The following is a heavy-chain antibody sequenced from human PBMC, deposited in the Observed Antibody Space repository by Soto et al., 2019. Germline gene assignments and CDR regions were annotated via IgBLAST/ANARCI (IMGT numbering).Heavy chain of an antibody. CDR3: ARDSGNYGSGSYYKPFDP. D-gene: IGHD3-10*01. Sequence: PGGSLRLSWAASGFTFSSYSMSRVRQAPGKGLEWVSSISSSSSYIYYADSVKGRFTISRDNAKNSLYLQMNSLRAEDTAVYYCARDSGNYGSGSYYKPFDPWGQGTLVTVPQ. CDR2: ISSSSSYI. CDR1: GFTFSSYS. V-gene: IGHV3-21*01. J-gene: IGHJ5*02.